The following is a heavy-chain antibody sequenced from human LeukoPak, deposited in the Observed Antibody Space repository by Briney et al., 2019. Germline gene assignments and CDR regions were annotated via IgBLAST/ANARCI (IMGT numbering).Heavy chain of an antibody. V-gene: IGHV3-23*01. CDR1: GFTVSSNY. D-gene: IGHD5-12*01. J-gene: IGHJ4*02. Sequence: GGSLRLSCAASGFTVSSNYMSWVRQAPGKGLEWVSAISGSGGSTYYADSVKGRFTISRDNSKNTLYLQMNSLRAEDTAVYYCAKGAGGLRLRGYFDYWGQGTLVTVSS. CDR3: AKGAGGLRLRGYFDY. CDR2: ISGSGGST.